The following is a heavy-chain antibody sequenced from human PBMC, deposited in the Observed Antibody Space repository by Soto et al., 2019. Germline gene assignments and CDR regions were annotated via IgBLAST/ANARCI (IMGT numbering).Heavy chain of an antibody. CDR2: INHSGST. V-gene: IGHV4-34*01. CDR1: GGSFSGYY. Sequence: PSETLSLTCAVYGGSFSGYYWSWIRQPPGKGLEWIGEINHSGSTNYNPSLKSRVTISVDTSKNQLSLKLSSVTAADTAVYYCARGHRHSYYYYGMDVWGQGTKVIVSS. CDR3: ARGHRHSYYYYGMDV. J-gene: IGHJ6*02.